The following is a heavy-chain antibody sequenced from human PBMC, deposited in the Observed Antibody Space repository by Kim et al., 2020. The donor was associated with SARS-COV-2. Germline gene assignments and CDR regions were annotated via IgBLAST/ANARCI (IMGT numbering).Heavy chain of an antibody. CDR3: VRPLRQLGGWFDP. CDR1: GGSISSNDYY. CDR2: IYYSGST. J-gene: IGHJ5*02. V-gene: IGHV4-39*01. Sequence: SETLSLTCTVSGGSISSNDYYWGWIRQPPGKGLEWIGSIYYSGSTYYNPSLKSRVTISVDTSKNQFSLKLSSVTATHTAVYYCVRPLRQLGGWFDPWGQGTLVTVSS. D-gene: IGHD6-13*01.